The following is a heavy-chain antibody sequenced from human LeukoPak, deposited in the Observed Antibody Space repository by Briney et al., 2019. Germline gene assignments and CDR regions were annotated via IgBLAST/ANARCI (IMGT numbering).Heavy chain of an antibody. CDR3: ARVTMVRGADY. D-gene: IGHD3-10*01. V-gene: IGHV4-59*01. CDR2: NYYSGST. CDR1: GGSISSYY. Sequence: KPSETLSLTCTVSGGSISSYYWSWIRQPPGKGLEWIGYNYYSGSTNYNPSLKSRVTISVDTSKNQFSLKLSSVTAADTAVYYCARVTMVRGADYWGQGTLVTVSS. J-gene: IGHJ4*02.